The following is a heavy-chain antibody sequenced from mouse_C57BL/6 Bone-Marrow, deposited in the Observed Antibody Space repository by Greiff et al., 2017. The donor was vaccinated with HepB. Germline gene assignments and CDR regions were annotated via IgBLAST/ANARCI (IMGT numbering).Heavy chain of an antibody. V-gene: IGHV1-69*01. D-gene: IGHD3-2*02. J-gene: IGHJ2*01. CDR1: GYTFTSYW. CDR3: ASEETAQASYYFDY. Sequence: QVQLQQPGAELVMPGASVKLSCKASGYTFTSYWMHWVKQRPGQGLEWIGEIDPSDSYTNYNQKFKGKSTLTVAKSSSTAYMQLSSLTSEDAAVYYCASEETAQASYYFDYWGQGTTLTVSS. CDR2: IDPSDSYT.